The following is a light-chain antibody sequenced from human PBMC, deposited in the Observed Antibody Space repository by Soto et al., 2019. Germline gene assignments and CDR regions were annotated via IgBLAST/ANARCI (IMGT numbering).Light chain of an antibody. J-gene: IGLJ3*02. CDR1: SSDVGGYND. V-gene: IGLV2-8*01. CDR2: EVH. CDR3: SSYGGNDWV. Sequence: QSALTQPPSASGSLGQSVTFSCTGTSSDVGGYNDVSWYQQHPGKAPKLIVYEVHKRPSGVPDRFSGSKSGNTASLTVSGLQAEDEADYHCSSYGGNDWVFGGGTKLTVL.